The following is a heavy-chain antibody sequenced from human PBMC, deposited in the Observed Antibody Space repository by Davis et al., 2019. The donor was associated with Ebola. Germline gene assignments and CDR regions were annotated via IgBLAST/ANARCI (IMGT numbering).Heavy chain of an antibody. J-gene: IGHJ6*02. Sequence: PSETLSLTCAVSGGSISSSNWWSWVRQPPGKGLEWIGEIYHSGSTNYNPSLKSRVTISVDKSKNQFSLKLSSVTAADTAVYYCARDRGELKLRVYYGMDVWGQGTTVTVSS. CDR2: IYHSGST. D-gene: IGHD1-7*01. V-gene: IGHV4-4*02. CDR3: ARDRGELKLRVYYGMDV. CDR1: GGSISSSNW.